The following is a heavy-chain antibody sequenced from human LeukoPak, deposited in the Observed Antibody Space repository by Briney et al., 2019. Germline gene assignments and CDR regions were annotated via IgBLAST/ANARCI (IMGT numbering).Heavy chain of an antibody. CDR3: ATNILVRDIINWFDP. Sequence: ASVKVSCKASEYTFTGYYVHWVRQAPGQGLEWMGWINPNSGGTNYAQKFQGRVTMTRDTSISTAYMELSRLTSDDTAVYYCATNILVRDIINWFDPWGQGTLVTVSS. J-gene: IGHJ5*02. CDR1: EYTFTGYY. D-gene: IGHD3-10*01. V-gene: IGHV1-2*02. CDR2: INPNSGGT.